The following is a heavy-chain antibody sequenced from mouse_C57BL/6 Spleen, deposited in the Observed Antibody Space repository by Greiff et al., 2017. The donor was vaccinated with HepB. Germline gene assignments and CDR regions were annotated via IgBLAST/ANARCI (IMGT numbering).Heavy chain of an antibody. V-gene: IGHV1-80*01. D-gene: IGHD2-4*01. CDR2: IYPGDGDT. J-gene: IGHJ2*01. CDR1: GYAFSSYW. CDR3: ARSEGYDYDGYCFDY. Sequence: QVQLQQSGAELVKPGASVKISCKASGYAFSSYWMNWVKQRPGKGLEWIGQIYPGDGDTNYNGKFKGKATLTADKSSSTAYMQLSSLTSEDSAVYFCARSEGYDYDGYCFDYWGQGTTLTVSS.